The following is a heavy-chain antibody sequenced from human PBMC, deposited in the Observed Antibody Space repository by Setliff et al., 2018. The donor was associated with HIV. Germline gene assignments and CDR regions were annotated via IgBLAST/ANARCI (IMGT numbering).Heavy chain of an antibody. V-gene: IGHV1-69*13. CDR3: ARDPVSDNSATPYYFDY. D-gene: IGHD2-21*01. J-gene: IGHJ4*02. CDR2: IIPIFGTA. Sequence: ASVKVSCKASGGTFSTYAISWVRQAPGQGLEWMGGIIPIFGTANYDQRFQGRVTITADETTSTAYMELSSLRSEDTAVYFCARDPVSDNSATPYYFDYWGQGTLVTSPQ. CDR1: GGTFSTYA.